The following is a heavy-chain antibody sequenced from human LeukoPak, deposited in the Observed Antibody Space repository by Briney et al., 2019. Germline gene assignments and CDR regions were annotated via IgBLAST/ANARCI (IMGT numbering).Heavy chain of an antibody. CDR2: ISAYNGNT. J-gene: IGHJ4*02. Sequence: ASVKVSCKTSGYTFTSYDLSWVRQAPGQGLEWMGWISAYNGNTNYAQKLQGRVTMTTDTSTSTAYMELRSLRSDDTAVYYCARLNRYSGSYYLDYWGQGTLVTVSS. CDR3: ARLNRYSGSYYLDY. V-gene: IGHV1-18*01. CDR1: GYTFTSYD. D-gene: IGHD1-26*01.